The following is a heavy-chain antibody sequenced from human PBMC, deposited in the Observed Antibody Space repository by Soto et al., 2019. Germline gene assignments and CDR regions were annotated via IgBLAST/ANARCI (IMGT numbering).Heavy chain of an antibody. CDR3: TRGEYYYASGSYYPFDY. Sequence: GGSLRLSCAASGFFFSGSAMHWVRQSSEKGLEWVGHIRSKANNYATASAASVKGRFTISRDDSKKTAYLQMNSLKTEDTAIYYCTRGEYYYASGSYYPFDYWGHGILVTVSS. V-gene: IGHV3-73*01. CDR2: IRSKANNYAT. J-gene: IGHJ4*01. CDR1: GFFFSGSA. D-gene: IGHD3-10*01.